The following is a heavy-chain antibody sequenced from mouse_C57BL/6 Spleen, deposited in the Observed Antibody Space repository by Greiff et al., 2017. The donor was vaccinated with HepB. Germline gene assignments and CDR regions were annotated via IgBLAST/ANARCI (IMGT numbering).Heavy chain of an antibody. Sequence: EVKLMESGGGLVQPGGSLSLSCAASGFTFTDYYMSWVRQPPGKALEWLGFIRNKANGYTTEYSASVKARFTISRDNSQSILYLQMHALRAEDSATYYCARSDGYYGGFAYWGQGTLVTVSA. CDR3: ARSDGYYGGFAY. J-gene: IGHJ3*01. CDR2: IRNKANGYTT. D-gene: IGHD2-3*01. CDR1: GFTFTDYY. V-gene: IGHV7-3*01.